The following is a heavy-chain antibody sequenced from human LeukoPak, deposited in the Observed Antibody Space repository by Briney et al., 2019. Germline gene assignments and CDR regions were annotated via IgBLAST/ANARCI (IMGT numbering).Heavy chain of an antibody. CDR3: ARQGYDILTGYSNWFDP. CDR1: GGSISSYY. J-gene: IGHJ5*02. CDR2: IYTSGST. D-gene: IGHD3-9*01. V-gene: IGHV4-4*07. Sequence: SETLSLTCTVSGGSISSYYWSWIRQPAGKGLEWIGRIYTSGSTNYNPSLKSRVTISVDTSKNQFSLKLSSVTAADTAVYYCARQGYDILTGYSNWFDPWGQGTLVTVSS.